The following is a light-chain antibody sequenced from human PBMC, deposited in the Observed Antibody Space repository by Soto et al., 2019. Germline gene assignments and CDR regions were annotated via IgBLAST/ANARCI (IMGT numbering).Light chain of an antibody. J-gene: IGKJ4*01. V-gene: IGKV1-13*02. CDR3: QQFKSYPLT. Sequence: AIQLTQSPSSLSASVGDRVTITCRASQDISSALAWYQQRPGKAPNLLIYDASSLESGLPSRFSGSGSGTDFTLTISSLQPEDFATYHCQQFKSYPLTFGGGTKVEIK. CDR1: QDISSA. CDR2: DAS.